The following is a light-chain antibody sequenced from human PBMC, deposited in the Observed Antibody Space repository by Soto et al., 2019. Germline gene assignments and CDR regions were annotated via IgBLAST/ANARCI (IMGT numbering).Light chain of an antibody. J-gene: IGLJ2*01. V-gene: IGLV2-23*02. CDR1: SSDVGSYNL. CDR3: CSYEHSSALV. CDR2: EVS. Sequence: QSALTQPASVSGSPGQSITISCTGTSSDVGSYNLVSWYQQYPGKAPKLMIYEVSKRPSGVSNRFSGSKSGNTASLTISGLQAEDEADYYCCSYEHSSALVFGGGTKLTVL.